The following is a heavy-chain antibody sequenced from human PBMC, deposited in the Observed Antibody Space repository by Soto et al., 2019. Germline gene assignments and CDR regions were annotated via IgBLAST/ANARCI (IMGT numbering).Heavy chain of an antibody. CDR3: ARAGGRNYYYGMDV. V-gene: IGHV1-18*01. CDR1: GYIFTSYG. Sequence: QVQLVQSGAEVKKPGASVKVSCKASGYIFTSYGISWVRQAPGQGPEWMGWISAYNGNINYAQNLQGRVTMTTDTSTSTADMEVRSLRSDDTAVYYCARAGGRNYYYGMDVWGQGTTVTVSS. CDR2: ISAYNGNI. D-gene: IGHD2-8*02. J-gene: IGHJ6*02.